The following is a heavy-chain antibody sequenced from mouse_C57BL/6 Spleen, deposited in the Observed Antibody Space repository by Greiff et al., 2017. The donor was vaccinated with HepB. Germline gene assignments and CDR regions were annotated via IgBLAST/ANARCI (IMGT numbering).Heavy chain of an antibody. Sequence: EVNVVESGGGLVQSGRSLRLSCATSGFTFSDFYMEWVRQAPGKGLEWIAASRNKANDYTTEYSASVKGRFIVSRDTSQSILYLQMNALRAEDTAIYYCARDKGSSYAMDYWGQGTSVTVSS. CDR3: ARDKGSSYAMDY. V-gene: IGHV7-1*01. CDR2: SRNKANDYTT. J-gene: IGHJ4*01. CDR1: GFTFSDFY. D-gene: IGHD1-1*01.